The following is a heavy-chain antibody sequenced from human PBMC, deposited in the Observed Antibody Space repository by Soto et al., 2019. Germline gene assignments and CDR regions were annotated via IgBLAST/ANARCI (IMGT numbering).Heavy chain of an antibody. J-gene: IGHJ6*02. CDR3: VRQPLANLALYGLDV. V-gene: IGHV6-1*01. CDR1: GDSVSANSAA. CDR2: TYYRSKWNY. Sequence: SQTLSLTCAISGDSVSANSAAWNWIRQSPSRGLEWLGRTYYRSKWNYDYAESVKSRMSITPDTSNNPFSLQLNSVTPEDTAVYYCVRQPLANLALYGLDVWGQGTTVTVSS. D-gene: IGHD6-6*01.